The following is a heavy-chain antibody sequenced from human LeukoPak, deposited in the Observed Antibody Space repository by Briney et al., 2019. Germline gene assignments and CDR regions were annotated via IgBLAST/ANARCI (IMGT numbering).Heavy chain of an antibody. D-gene: IGHD3-10*01. J-gene: IGHJ4*02. Sequence: PGGSLRLSCAASGFTFSSYSMNWVRQAPGKGLEWVSSIRSSSSYIYYADSVKGRFTISRDNAKNSLYLQMNSLRAEDTGVYYCASYMVRGVIMPLDYWGQGTLVTVSS. CDR2: IRSSSSYI. V-gene: IGHV3-21*01. CDR3: ASYMVRGVIMPLDY. CDR1: GFTFSSYS.